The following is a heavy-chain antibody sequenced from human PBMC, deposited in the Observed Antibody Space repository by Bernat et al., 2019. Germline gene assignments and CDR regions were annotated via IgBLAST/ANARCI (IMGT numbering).Heavy chain of an antibody. CDR1: GFTFSSYA. Sequence: QVQLVESGGGVVQPGRSLRLSCAASGFTFSSYAMHWVRQAPGKGLEWVAVISYDGSNKYYADSVKGRFTISRDNSKNTLYLQMNSLRAEDTAVYCCARDTIFGVAVGDYGMDVWGQGTTVTVSS. D-gene: IGHD3-3*01. CDR3: ARDTIFGVAVGDYGMDV. V-gene: IGHV3-30-3*01. CDR2: ISYDGSNK. J-gene: IGHJ6*02.